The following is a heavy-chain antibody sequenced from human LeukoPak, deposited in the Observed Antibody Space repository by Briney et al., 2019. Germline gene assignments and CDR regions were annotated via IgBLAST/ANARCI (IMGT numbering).Heavy chain of an antibody. CDR1: GGSLSSSSSY. J-gene: IGHJ4*02. CDR3: ARQLGYCSSTSCYAYKVDY. D-gene: IGHD2-2*01. V-gene: IGHV4-39*01. Sequence: PSETLSLTCTVSGGSLSSSSSYWGWIRQPPGTGLEWLGSIYYSGATYYNPSLKRGVTISVERSNNQFSLKLSSVTAADTAVYYCARQLGYCSSTSCYAYKVDYWGQGTLVTVSS. CDR2: IYYSGAT.